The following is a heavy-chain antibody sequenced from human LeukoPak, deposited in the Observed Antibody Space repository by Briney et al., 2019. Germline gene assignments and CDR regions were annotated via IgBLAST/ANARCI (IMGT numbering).Heavy chain of an antibody. CDR2: ITGSSTWT. CDR3: TRELVSSGTGYFDL. J-gene: IGHJ2*01. D-gene: IGHD3-10*01. CDR1: GFTVGTFG. V-gene: IGHV3-23*01. Sequence: GGSLRLSCEASGFTVGTFGMAWVRQSPGKGLQWVSGITGSSTWTYYAASVKGRFTVSRDNSQNTLHLQMNSLRADDTAVYYCTRELVSSGTGYFDLWGRGTLVTVSS.